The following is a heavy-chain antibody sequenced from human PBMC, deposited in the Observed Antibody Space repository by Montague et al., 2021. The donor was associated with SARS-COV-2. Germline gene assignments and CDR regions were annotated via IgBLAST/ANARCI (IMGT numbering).Heavy chain of an antibody. J-gene: IGHJ6*02. CDR1: GGSFSGNY. D-gene: IGHD4-11*01. Sequence: SETLSLTCAVYGGSFSGNYWSWIRQPPGKGLEWIGEINHYGSTNYNPSLKSRVTMSVDTSKNQFSLKLSSVTAADTAVYYCARGLPVTTLFYYFGMDVWGQETTVTVSS. V-gene: IGHV4-34*01. CDR3: ARGLPVTTLFYYFGMDV. CDR2: INHYGST.